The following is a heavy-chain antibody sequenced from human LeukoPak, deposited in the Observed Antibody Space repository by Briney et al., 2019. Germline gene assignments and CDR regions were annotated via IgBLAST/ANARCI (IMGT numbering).Heavy chain of an antibody. J-gene: IGHJ4*02. CDR1: RNDH. CDR3: ARDTHVYRNPPDY. CDR2: ISADGIGK. V-gene: IGHV3-30*04. D-gene: IGHD1-14*01. Sequence: GGSLRLSCAPSRNDHMYWVRQAPGKGLEWVAGISADGIGKYYADSVKGRFTISRDNAKNSLYLQMNSLRVEDTAVYYCARDTHVYRNPPDYWGQGTLVTVSS.